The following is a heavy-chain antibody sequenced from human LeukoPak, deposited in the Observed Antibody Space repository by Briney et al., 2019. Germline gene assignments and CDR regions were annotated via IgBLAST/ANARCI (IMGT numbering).Heavy chain of an antibody. CDR3: AGAISYDIFGGGVDDAFDI. V-gene: IGHV4-34*01. D-gene: IGHD3-9*01. Sequence: SETLSLTCAVYGGSFSGYYWSWIRQPPGKGLEWIGEINHSGSTNYNPSLKSRVTISVDTSKNQFSLKLSSVTAADTAVYYCAGAISYDIFGGGVDDAFDIWGQGTMVTVSS. CDR1: GGSFSGYY. CDR2: INHSGST. J-gene: IGHJ3*02.